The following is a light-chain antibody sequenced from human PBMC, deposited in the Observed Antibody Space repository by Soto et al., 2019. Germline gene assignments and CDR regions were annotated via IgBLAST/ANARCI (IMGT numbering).Light chain of an antibody. Sequence: QSVLTQSPSASASLGASVKLTCTLSSGHSSYAIAWHQQQPEKGPRYLMKLNSDGSHSKGDGIPDRFSGSSSGAERYLTISSLQSEDEADYSCQTWGTGVVFGGGTTLTVL. CDR2: LNSDGSH. V-gene: IGLV4-69*01. J-gene: IGLJ2*01. CDR1: SGHSSYA. CDR3: QTWGTGVV.